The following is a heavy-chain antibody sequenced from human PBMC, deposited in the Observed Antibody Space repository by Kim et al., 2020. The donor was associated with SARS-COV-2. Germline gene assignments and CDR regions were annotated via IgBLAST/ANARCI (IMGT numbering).Heavy chain of an antibody. J-gene: IGHJ6*02. Sequence: GGSLRLSCAASGFTFSSCAIHWVRQAPGKGLEWVAVISYDGSNKNYADSVKGRFTISRDNSKNTLYLQMNSLRAEDTALYYCARAPWSRLRVLTYSYYGMDVWGQGTTVTVSS. V-gene: IGHV3-30-3*01. D-gene: IGHD1-1*01. CDR3: ARAPWSRLRVLTYSYYGMDV. CDR1: GFTFSSCA. CDR2: ISYDGSNK.